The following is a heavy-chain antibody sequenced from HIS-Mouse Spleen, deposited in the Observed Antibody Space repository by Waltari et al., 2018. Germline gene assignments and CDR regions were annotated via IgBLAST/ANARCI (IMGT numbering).Heavy chain of an antibody. CDR2: IYYSGST. Sequence: QLQLQESGPGLVTPSETLSLTCTVSGGSIGSSSYYWGRIRQPPGKGLGWIGSIYYSGSTSCTPSLKVRVTISVDTSKNQFSLKLSSVTAADTAVYYCAREIPYSSSWYDWYFALWGRGTLVTVSS. D-gene: IGHD6-13*01. CDR1: GGSIGSSSYY. J-gene: IGHJ2*01. CDR3: AREIPYSSSWYDWYFAL. V-gene: IGHV4-39*07.